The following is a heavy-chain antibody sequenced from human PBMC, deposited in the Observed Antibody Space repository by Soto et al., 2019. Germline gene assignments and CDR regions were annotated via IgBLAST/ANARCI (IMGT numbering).Heavy chain of an antibody. CDR2: IIPIFGTT. CDR1: GGTFRSYA. Sequence: QVQLVQSGAEVKKSGSSVKVSCKASGGTFRSYAISWVRQAPGQGLEWMGGIIPIFGTTTYAPKFQGRVTLTADESTSTAYMELSSLRSEDMAVYYCASNNRASYHFDYWGQGTLVTVYS. V-gene: IGHV1-69*01. J-gene: IGHJ4*02. D-gene: IGHD3-16*02. CDR3: ASNNRASYHFDY.